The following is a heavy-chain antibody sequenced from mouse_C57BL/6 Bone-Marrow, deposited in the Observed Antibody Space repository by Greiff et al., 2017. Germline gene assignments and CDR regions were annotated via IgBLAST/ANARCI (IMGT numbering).Heavy chain of an antibody. CDR2: IDPNSGGT. CDR1: GYTFTSYW. J-gene: IGHJ2*01. D-gene: IGHD6-1*01. Sequence: QVQLQQPGAELVKPGASVKLSCKASGYTFTSYWMHWVKQRPGRGLEWIGRIDPNSGGTKYNEKFKCKATLTVDKPSSTAYMPLSSLTSEDSAVYDCARGFCRHPYYFDHWAQGTTLTVSS. CDR3: ARGFCRHPYYFDH. V-gene: IGHV1-72*01.